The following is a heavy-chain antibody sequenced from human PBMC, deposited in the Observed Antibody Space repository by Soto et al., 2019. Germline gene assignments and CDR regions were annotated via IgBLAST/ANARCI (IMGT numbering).Heavy chain of an antibody. J-gene: IGHJ6*02. CDR3: ARQMGMIVVPAPYGMDV. Sequence: GESLKISCKGSGYSFTNYLIGWVRQMPGKGLEWMGTIYPGDSGTRYSPSFQGQVTISADKSISTAYLQWSSLKASDSAMYYCARQMGMIVVPAPYGMDVWGQGTTVTVSS. CDR1: GYSFTNYL. CDR2: IYPGDSGT. D-gene: IGHD2-2*01. V-gene: IGHV5-51*01.